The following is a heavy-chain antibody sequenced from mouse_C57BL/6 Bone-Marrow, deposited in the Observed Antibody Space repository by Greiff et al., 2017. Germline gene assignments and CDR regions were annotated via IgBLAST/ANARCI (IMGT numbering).Heavy chain of an antibody. Sequence: EVQLQQSVAELVRPGASVKLSCTASGFNFKNTYMHWVKQRPEQGLEWIGRIDPAIGNTKYAPKFQGKATITADKSSNTAYLQLSSLSSEDTAIYCDAGSYGFAYWGQGTLVTVSA. CDR1: GFNFKNTY. V-gene: IGHV14-3*01. CDR3: AGSYGFAY. CDR2: IDPAIGNT. J-gene: IGHJ3*01. D-gene: IGHD1-1*01.